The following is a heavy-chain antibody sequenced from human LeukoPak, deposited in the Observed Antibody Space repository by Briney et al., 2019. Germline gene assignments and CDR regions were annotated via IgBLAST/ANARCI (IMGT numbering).Heavy chain of an antibody. CDR1: VFTLSNAW. CDR2: IKSNTDRGTT. Sequence: PGGSLRLSCAASVFTLSNAWVTWVRQVPGKRLEWVGRIKSNTDRGTTDYAAPVKGGFTISRDNSENKVYLQMSSLKTEDTAVYYCAAVDYDYWGQGTLVTVSS. D-gene: IGHD4-23*01. J-gene: IGHJ4*02. V-gene: IGHV3-15*01. CDR3: AAVDYDY.